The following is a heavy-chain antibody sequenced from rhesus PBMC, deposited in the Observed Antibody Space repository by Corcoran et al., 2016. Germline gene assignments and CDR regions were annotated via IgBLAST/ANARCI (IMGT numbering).Heavy chain of an antibody. CDR3: AIAREYDPGSLDV. V-gene: IGHV4-80*01. CDR2: INGNSRIT. J-gene: IGHJ5-2*02. CDR1: GASISSYW. D-gene: IGHD3-22*01. Sequence: QVQLQESGPGLVKPSETLSLTCTVSGASISSYWWTWIRKPPGQGLEWIGEINGNSRITNYNPSLKSRFTISRDTSKNQFSLKLSSVTAADTAVYYCAIAREYDPGSLDVWGRGVLVTVSS.